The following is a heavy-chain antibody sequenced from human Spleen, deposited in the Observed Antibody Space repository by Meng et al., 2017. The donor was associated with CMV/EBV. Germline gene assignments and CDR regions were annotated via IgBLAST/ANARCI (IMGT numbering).Heavy chain of an antibody. J-gene: IGHJ5*02. CDR1: GFPFSSYW. Sequence: ETLSLTCAASGFPFSSYWMHWVRQVPGKGLLWVSRINAEGSSRTYADSVKGRFTISRDNVKNTLYLQMNSLGADDTALYYCARGNFYDGSGYWFDPWGQGTLVTVSS. V-gene: IGHV3-74*01. CDR3: ARGNFYDGSGYWFDP. D-gene: IGHD3-22*01. CDR2: INAEGSSR.